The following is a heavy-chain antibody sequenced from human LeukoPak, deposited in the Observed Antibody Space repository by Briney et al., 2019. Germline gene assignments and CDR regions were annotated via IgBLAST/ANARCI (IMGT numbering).Heavy chain of an antibody. CDR2: IYTSGST. J-gene: IGHJ5*02. Sequence: SETLSLTCTVSGGSISSYYWSWVRQPAGKGLEWIGRIYTSGSTNYNPSLKSRVTMSVDTSKNQFSLKLSSVTAADTAVYYCARDGEDYDSSGYYLNWFDPWGQGTLVTVSS. CDR3: ARDGEDYDSSGYYLNWFDP. V-gene: IGHV4-4*07. CDR1: GGSISSYY. D-gene: IGHD3-22*01.